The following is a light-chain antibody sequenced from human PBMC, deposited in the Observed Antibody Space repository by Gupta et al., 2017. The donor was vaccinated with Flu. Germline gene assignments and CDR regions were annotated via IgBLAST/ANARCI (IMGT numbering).Light chain of an antibody. CDR2: EDN. CDR1: SGSIASNY. CDR3: QYYDSSHVV. Sequence: TVTIYCTRSSGSIASNYVQWYQQRQGSSTTTVIVEDNQRPSGVPDRLAGYIDSSSKYASTNISGLKTEDDADDYCQYYDSSHVVFGGGTKLTVL. V-gene: IGLV6-57*01. J-gene: IGLJ2*01.